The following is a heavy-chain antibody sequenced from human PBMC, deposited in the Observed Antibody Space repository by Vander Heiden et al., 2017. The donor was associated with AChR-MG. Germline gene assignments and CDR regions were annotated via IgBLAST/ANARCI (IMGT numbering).Heavy chain of an antibody. CDR1: GGSISSSSYY. CDR2: IYYSGST. V-gene: IGHV4-39*01. CDR3: ARLSRRITIFAREPPDDY. D-gene: IGHD3-3*01. Sequence: QLQLQESGPGLVKPSETLSLTCTVSGGSISSSSYYWGWIRQPPGKGLEWIGSIYYSGSTYYNPSLKSRVTISVDTSKNQFSLKLSSVTAADTAVYYCARLSRRITIFAREPPDDYWGQGTLVTVSS. J-gene: IGHJ4*02.